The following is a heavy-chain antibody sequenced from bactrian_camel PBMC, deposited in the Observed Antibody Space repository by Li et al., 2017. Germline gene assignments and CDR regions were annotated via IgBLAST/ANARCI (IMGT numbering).Heavy chain of an antibody. D-gene: IGHD1*01. V-gene: IGHV3S55*01. CDR3: AASGGQEIPAAQILSAKAYDA. CDR1: GEGLGRYC. Sequence: HVQLVESGGGSVQTGGSLRLSCSAIGEGLGRYCMAWFRQVPGKDREGIVVIDKDGRTNYADSVTGRFTISQDGAKNTLYLHMNNLKPEDTAMYHCAASGGQEIPAAQILSAKAYDAWGQGTQVTVS. J-gene: IGHJ4*01. CDR2: IDKDGRT.